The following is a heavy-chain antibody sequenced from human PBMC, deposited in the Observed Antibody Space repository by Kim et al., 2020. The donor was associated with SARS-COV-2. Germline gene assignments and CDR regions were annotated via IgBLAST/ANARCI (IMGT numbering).Heavy chain of an antibody. J-gene: IGHJ6*02. CDR2: IYSGGST. D-gene: IGHD3-10*01. Sequence: GGSLRLSCAASGFTVSSNYMSWVRQAPGKGLEWVSVIYSGGSTYYADSVKGRFTISRDNSKNTLYLQMNSLRAEDTAVYYCARALWFGELIHYYYYYGMDVWGQGTTVTVSS. CDR1: GFTVSSNY. V-gene: IGHV3-66*01. CDR3: ARALWFGELIHYYYYYGMDV.